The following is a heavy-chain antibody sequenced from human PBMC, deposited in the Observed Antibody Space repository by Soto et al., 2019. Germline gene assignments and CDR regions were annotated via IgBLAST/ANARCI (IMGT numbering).Heavy chain of an antibody. D-gene: IGHD6-19*01. CDR3: ARVVFGQWLVGAYFDY. Sequence: QVQLVQSGAEVKKPGASVKVSCKASGYTFTSYGISWVRQAPGQGLEWMGWISAYNGNTNYAQKLQGRVTMTTDTTTGTAYMELRSLSSDGTAGYYCARVVFGQWLVGAYFDYWGQGTLVTVSS. CDR2: ISAYNGNT. CDR1: GYTFTSYG. V-gene: IGHV1-18*01. J-gene: IGHJ4*02.